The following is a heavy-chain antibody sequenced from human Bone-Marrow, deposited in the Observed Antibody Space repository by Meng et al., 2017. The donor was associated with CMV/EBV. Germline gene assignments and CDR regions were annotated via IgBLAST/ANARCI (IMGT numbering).Heavy chain of an antibody. V-gene: IGHV3-13*01. CDR1: GFTFSSYD. J-gene: IGHJ3*01. CDR3: ARGGSDAFDV. CDR2: IGTAGDT. Sequence: GGSLRLSCAASGFTFSSYDMQWVRQATGKGLEWVSAIGTAGDTYYPGSVKGRFTISRENAKNSLYLQMNYLTAGDTAVYYCARGGSDAFDVWGQGTRVTVSS.